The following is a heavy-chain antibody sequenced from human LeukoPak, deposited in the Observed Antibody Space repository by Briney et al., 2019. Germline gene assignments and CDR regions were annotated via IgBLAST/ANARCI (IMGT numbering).Heavy chain of an antibody. CDR2: IYASGST. J-gene: IGHJ6*04. Sequence: SETLSLTCTVSGGSISPYYWSWIRQPAGEGLEWIGRIYASGSTDYNPSLKSRVTLSVDKSKSQHSPNLSSVTAADTAVYYCAREVPAAITVVDVWGKGTTVTVSS. D-gene: IGHD2-2*01. CDR3: AREVPAAITVVDV. V-gene: IGHV4-4*07. CDR1: GGSISPYY.